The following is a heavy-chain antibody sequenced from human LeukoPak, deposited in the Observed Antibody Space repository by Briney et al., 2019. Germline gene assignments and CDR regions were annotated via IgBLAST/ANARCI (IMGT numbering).Heavy chain of an antibody. CDR2: RSYDGSNK. CDR3: AREGRDIVVVPAGFSYYYYMDV. D-gene: IGHD2-2*01. V-gene: IGHV3-30-3*01. CDR1: GFTFSSYA. Sequence: GRSLRPSCSASGFTFSSYAMHWVRQAPGKGLEWVAVRSYDGSNKYYADSVKGRFTISRDNSKNTLYLQMNSLRAEDTAVYYCAREGRDIVVVPAGFSYYYYMDVWGKGTTVTVSS. J-gene: IGHJ6*03.